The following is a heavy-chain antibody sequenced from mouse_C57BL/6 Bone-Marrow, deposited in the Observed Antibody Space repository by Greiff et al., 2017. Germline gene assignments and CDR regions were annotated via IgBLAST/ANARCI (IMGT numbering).Heavy chain of an antibody. V-gene: IGHV1-54*01. Sequence: QVQLQQSGAELVRPGTSVKVSCKASGYAFTNYLLEWVKQRPGQGLEWIGVINPGSGGTNYNEKFKGKATLTADKSSSTAYMQLSSLTSEDSAVYFCARSKNWDSWFAYGGQGTRVTVSA. CDR3: ARSKNWDSWFAY. D-gene: IGHD4-1*01. CDR1: GYAFTNYL. CDR2: INPGSGGT. J-gene: IGHJ3*01.